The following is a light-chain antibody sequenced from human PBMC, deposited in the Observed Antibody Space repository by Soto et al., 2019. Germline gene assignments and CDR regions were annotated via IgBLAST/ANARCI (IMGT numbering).Light chain of an antibody. CDR2: AAS. CDR3: QQSYSTPPT. V-gene: IGKV1-39*01. CDR1: QSISSY. J-gene: IGKJ4*01. Sequence: DIQMTQSPSSLSSSVGDIFTITCRASQSISSYLNWYQQKPGKAPKLMIFAASSLQSGVPSRFSGSGSGTDFTLTISSLLPEDFATYYCQQSYSTPPTFGGGTKVDIK.